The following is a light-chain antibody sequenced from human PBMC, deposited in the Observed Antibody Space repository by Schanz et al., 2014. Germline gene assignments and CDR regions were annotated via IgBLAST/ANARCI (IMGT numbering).Light chain of an antibody. CDR3: AAWDDSLRGWV. Sequence: QSALTQPRSVSGSPGQSVTISCTGTSNDVGGHNYVSWYQQHPGKAPKLMIYDVSNRPSGVSNRFSGSKSGNTASLAISGLQSEDEGDYYCAAWDDSLRGWVFGGGTKLTVL. CDR2: DVS. V-gene: IGLV2-11*01. J-gene: IGLJ3*02. CDR1: SNDVGGHNY.